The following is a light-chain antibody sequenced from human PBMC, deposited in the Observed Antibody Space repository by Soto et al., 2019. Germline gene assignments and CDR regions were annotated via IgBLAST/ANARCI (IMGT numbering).Light chain of an antibody. CDR2: EVS. J-gene: IGLJ1*01. CDR1: SSDVGAYNY. CDR3: NSRASGTTYV. Sequence: LTQAASVSGSPGQSITISCIGTSSDVGAYNYVSWYQQLPGKAPKLMIYEVSNRPSGISNRFSGSKSGNTASLTISGLQTEDEADYYCNSRASGTTYVFGTGTKVTVL. V-gene: IGLV2-14*01.